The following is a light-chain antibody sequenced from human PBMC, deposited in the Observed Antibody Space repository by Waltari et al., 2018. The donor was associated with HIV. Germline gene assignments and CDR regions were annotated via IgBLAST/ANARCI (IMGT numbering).Light chain of an antibody. V-gene: IGKV3-15*01. CDR1: QNVIRN. J-gene: IGKJ4*01. Sequence: EIVMTQSPASLSVSPGERATLSCRASQNVIRNLAWYQQKPGQVSRLLIYGASTRASGIPARCSGSGSGTELTLTISSLQSEDFAVYFCQQYNDWPLTFGGGTKVEI. CDR3: QQYNDWPLT. CDR2: GAS.